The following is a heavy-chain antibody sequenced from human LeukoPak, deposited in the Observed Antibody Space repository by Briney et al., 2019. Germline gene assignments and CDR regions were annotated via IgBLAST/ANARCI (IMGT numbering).Heavy chain of an antibody. Sequence: ASVRISCKASGYTFTSYYMHWVRQAPGQGLEWMGIINPSGGSTSYAQKFQGRVTMTRDTSTSTVYMELSSLRSEDTAVYYCARGEYCSSTSCYTEGQVDPWGQGTLVTVSS. CDR3: ARGEYCSSTSCYTEGQVDP. J-gene: IGHJ5*02. CDR1: GYTFTSYY. D-gene: IGHD2-2*01. CDR2: INPSGGST. V-gene: IGHV1-46*01.